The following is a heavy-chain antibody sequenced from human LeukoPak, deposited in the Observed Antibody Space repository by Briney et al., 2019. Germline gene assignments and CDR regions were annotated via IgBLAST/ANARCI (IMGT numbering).Heavy chain of an antibody. D-gene: IGHD1-1*01. J-gene: IGHJ4*02. Sequence: GGSLRLSCVASGFTFSGCAVHWVRQAPGKGLEWVGRIGSKAFNYATVYAASVEGRFTISRYDSKGTAFLQMNSLKTEDTAVYYCAKLRAVQMALYDHWGQGIPVIVSS. CDR3: AKLRAVQMALYDH. CDR2: IGSKAFNYAT. V-gene: IGHV3-73*01. CDR1: GFTFSGCA.